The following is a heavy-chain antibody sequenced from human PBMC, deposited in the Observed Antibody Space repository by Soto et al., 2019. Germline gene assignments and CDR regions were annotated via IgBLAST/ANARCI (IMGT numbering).Heavy chain of an antibody. CDR2: INPILSMS. J-gene: IGHJ4*02. CDR1: GDTFTFYS. D-gene: IGHD3-10*01. Sequence: QVQLVQSGAEVKKPGSSVRVSCKASGDTFTFYSINWVRQAPGLGLEWMGRINPILSMSNYAQRFQGRVTMTAEKSTSTASMELSSLRSEDTAMYYCASSYGSGYRAFDYWGQGALVTVSS. CDR3: ASSYGSGYRAFDY. V-gene: IGHV1-69*02.